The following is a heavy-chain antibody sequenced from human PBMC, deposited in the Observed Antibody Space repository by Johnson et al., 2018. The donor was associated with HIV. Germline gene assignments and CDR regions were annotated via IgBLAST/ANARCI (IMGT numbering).Heavy chain of an antibody. J-gene: IGHJ3*02. CDR1: GFSFDDYG. V-gene: IGHV3-20*04. CDR2: IDWNGGST. Sequence: VQLVESGGGVVRPGGSLKLSCAASGFSFDDYGMSWVRQPPGKGLEWVSGIDWNGGSTSYADSVRGRFTIYRDNAKNSLYLQMNSLRAEDTALYYCTRARYSSSWYNGDAFDIWGQGTMVTVSS. D-gene: IGHD6-13*01. CDR3: TRARYSSSWYNGDAFDI.